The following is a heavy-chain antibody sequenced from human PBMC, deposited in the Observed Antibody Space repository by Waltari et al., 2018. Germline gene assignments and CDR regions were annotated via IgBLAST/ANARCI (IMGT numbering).Heavy chain of an antibody. V-gene: IGHV3-66*02. J-gene: IGHJ4*02. CDR1: GSSVSTTH. Sequence: DVQLVESGGGVVHPGGSLRLSCAASGSSVSTTHMRWVRQTPGKGLDCVSIIYPAGSTYNADSVVGRFTIYRDISQNTLHLQMNNLRPEDTAIYYCTTSRDEYTAMVFFDHWGQGTLVSVSS. D-gene: IGHD5-18*01. CDR3: TTSRDEYTAMVFFDH. CDR2: IYPAGST.